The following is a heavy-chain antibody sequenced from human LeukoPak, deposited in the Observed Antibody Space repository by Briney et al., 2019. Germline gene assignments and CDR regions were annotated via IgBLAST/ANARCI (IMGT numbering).Heavy chain of an antibody. CDR3: ARVYYGRTYDYWYFDL. Sequence: TTSETLSLTCTVSGGSISGYYWSWIRQPPGKGLEWIGYIFYSGSTNYNPSLKSRVTISVDTSKNQFSLKLSSVTAADTAVYFCARVYYGRTYDYWYFDLWGRGTLVTVSS. D-gene: IGHD3-10*01. CDR1: GGSISGYY. CDR2: IFYSGST. V-gene: IGHV4-59*01. J-gene: IGHJ2*01.